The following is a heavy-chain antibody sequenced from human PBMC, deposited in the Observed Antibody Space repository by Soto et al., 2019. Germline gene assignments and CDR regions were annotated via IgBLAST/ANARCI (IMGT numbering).Heavy chain of an antibody. Sequence: SETLSLTCAVYGGSFSGYYWSWIRQPPGKGLEWIGEINHSGSTNYNPSLKSRVTISVDTSKNQFSLKLSSVTAADTAVYYCARRAGPGAITIFGVVTTAFDYWGQGTLVTVSS. CDR3: ARRAGPGAITIFGVVTTAFDY. D-gene: IGHD3-3*01. CDR2: INHSGST. V-gene: IGHV4-34*01. CDR1: GGSFSGYY. J-gene: IGHJ4*02.